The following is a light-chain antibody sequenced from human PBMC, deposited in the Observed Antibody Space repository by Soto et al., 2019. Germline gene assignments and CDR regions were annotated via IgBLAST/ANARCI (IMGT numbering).Light chain of an antibody. Sequence: EIVMTQSPATLSVSPGERATLSCRASQSVSSNLAWYQQKPGQAPRLLIYGASTRANGIPARFSGSGSGTEFTLTISSLHSEDFAVYYCQQYNNWPPWTFGQGTKVEIK. V-gene: IGKV3-15*01. J-gene: IGKJ1*01. CDR1: QSVSSN. CDR2: GAS. CDR3: QQYNNWPPWT.